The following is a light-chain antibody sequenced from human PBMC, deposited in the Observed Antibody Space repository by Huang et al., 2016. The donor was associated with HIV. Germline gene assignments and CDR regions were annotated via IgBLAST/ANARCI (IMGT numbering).Light chain of an antibody. CDR1: QSVRSY. V-gene: IGKV3-11*01. J-gene: IGKJ1*01. CDR2: DAS. Sequence: EIVLTQSPATLSLSPGERATLSCRASQSVRSYLAWYQQKPGQAPRLLIYDASKRATGIPSRFTGSGSGTDFTLTISSLEPEDFAVYYCQQRSNWPPTFGQGTKVEIK. CDR3: QQRSNWPPT.